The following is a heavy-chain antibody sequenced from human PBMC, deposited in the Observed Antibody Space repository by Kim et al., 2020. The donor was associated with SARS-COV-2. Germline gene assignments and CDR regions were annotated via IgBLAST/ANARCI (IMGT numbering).Heavy chain of an antibody. J-gene: IGHJ6*02. CDR2: INTNTGNP. V-gene: IGHV7-4-1*02. CDR1: GYTFTSYA. Sequence: ASVKVSCKASGYTFTSYAMNWVRQAPGQGLEWMGWINTNTGNPTYAQGFTGRFVFSLDTSVSTAYLQISSLKAEDTAVYYCARAPCWSTFYYYGMDVWGQGTTVTVSS. D-gene: IGHD6-13*01. CDR3: ARAPCWSTFYYYGMDV.